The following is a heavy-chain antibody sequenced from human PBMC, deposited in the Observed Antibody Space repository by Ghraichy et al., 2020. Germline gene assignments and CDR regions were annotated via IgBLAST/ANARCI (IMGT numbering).Heavy chain of an antibody. CDR3: ARRRRISTRGDGIDV. J-gene: IGHJ6*02. CDR2: ISTTGNT. CDR1: GGSISTYH. V-gene: IGHV4-4*08. D-gene: IGHD1-1*01. Sequence: TLSLTCSVSGGSISTYHWTWIRQPPGKGVEWIGYISTTGNTNYNPSLESRVTISMDTSKSQFSLKLSSVTAADTAVYYCARRRRISTRGDGIDVWGQGTTVTVAS.